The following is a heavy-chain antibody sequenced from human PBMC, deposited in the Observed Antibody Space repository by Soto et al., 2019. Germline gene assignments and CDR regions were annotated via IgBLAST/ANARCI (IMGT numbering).Heavy chain of an antibody. CDR1: GFTFSSYA. CDR2: ISGSGGST. J-gene: IGHJ1*01. Sequence: EVQLLESGGGLVQPGGSLRLSCAAPGFTFSSYAMSWVRQAPGKGLEWVSAISGSGGSTYYADSVKGRFTISRDNSKNTLYLQMNSLRAEDTAVYYCAKIGAAAPSPTENQHWGQGTLVTVSS. CDR3: AKIGAAAPSPTENQH. D-gene: IGHD6-13*01. V-gene: IGHV3-23*01.